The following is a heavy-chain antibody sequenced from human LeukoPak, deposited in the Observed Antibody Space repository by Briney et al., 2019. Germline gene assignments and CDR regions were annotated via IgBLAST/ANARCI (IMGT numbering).Heavy chain of an antibody. CDR2: IVPIFGTA. D-gene: IGHD2-2*01. Sequence: GASVKVSCKASGGTFSSYAISWVRQAPGQGLEWMGGIVPIFGTANYAQKFQGRVTITTDESTSTAYMELSSLRSEDTAVYYCAREDQTAFDIWGQGTMVTVSS. CDR1: GGTFSSYA. J-gene: IGHJ3*02. CDR3: AREDQTAFDI. V-gene: IGHV1-69*05.